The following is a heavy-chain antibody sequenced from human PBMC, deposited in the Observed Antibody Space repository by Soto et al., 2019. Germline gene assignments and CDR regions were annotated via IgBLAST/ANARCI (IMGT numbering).Heavy chain of an antibody. V-gene: IGHV3-21*01. J-gene: IGHJ4*02. Sequence: GGSLRLSCAASGFTFSSYSMNWVRQAPGKGLEWVSSISSSSSYIYYADSVKGRFTISRDNAKNSLYLQMNSLRAEDTAVYYCARGVYYYDSSGYYGYWGQGTLVTVSS. CDR3: ARGVYYYDSSGYYGY. CDR1: GFTFSSYS. CDR2: ISSSSSYI. D-gene: IGHD3-22*01.